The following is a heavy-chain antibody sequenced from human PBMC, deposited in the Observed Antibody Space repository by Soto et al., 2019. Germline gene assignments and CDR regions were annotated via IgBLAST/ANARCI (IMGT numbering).Heavy chain of an antibody. CDR3: ATHCYDSSGYFGYDAFDI. J-gene: IGHJ3*02. D-gene: IGHD3-22*01. Sequence: QVQLVQSGAEVKKPGSSVKVSCKASGGTFSSYAISWVRQAPGQGLEWMGGIIPIFGTANYAQKFQGRVTITADESTSTAYMELSSLRSEDTAVYYCATHCYDSSGYFGYDAFDIWGQGTMVTVSS. CDR1: GGTFSSYA. CDR2: IIPIFGTA. V-gene: IGHV1-69*01.